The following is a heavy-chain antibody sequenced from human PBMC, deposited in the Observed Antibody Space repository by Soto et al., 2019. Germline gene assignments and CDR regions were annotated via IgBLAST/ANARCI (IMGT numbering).Heavy chain of an antibody. J-gene: IGHJ4*02. CDR1: GGSISSGGYY. CDR2: IYYSGST. V-gene: IGHV4-31*03. D-gene: IGHD6-13*01. CDR3: ARAGLMTAAGTGYYFDY. Sequence: PSETLSLTCTVSGGSISSGGYYWSWIRQHPGKGLEWIGYIYYSGSTYYNPSLKSRVTISVDTSKNQFSLKLSSVTAADTAVYYCARAGLMTAAGTGYYFDYWGQGTLVTVSS.